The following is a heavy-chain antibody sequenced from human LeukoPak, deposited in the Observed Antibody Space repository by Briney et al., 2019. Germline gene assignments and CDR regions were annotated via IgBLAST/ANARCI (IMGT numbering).Heavy chain of an antibody. J-gene: IGHJ2*01. CDR1: GFAFSTYA. D-gene: IGHD1-26*01. V-gene: IGHV3-23*01. CDR2: LSGNGYKT. Sequence: GGSLRLSCAASGFAFSTYAMSWVRQAPGKGLEWVSALSGNGYKTYYADSVRGRFTVSRGSSKNTLFLHMNTLRAEDTAIYYCAKDRTVGASYWYFDLWGRGTPVTVSS. CDR3: AKDRTVGASYWYFDL.